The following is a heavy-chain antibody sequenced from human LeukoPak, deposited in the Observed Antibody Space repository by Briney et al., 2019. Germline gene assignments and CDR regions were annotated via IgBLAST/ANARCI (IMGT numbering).Heavy chain of an antibody. CDR1: GFTFSSYG. D-gene: IGHD3-10*01. CDR3: AKGALLRWFGELLPPNEYFEH. CDR2: IRYDGSNK. J-gene: IGHJ1*01. Sequence: GGSLRLSCAASGFTFSSYGMHWVRQAPGKGLEWVAFIRYDGSNKYYADSVKGRFTISRDNSKNTLYLQMNSLRAEDTAVYYCAKGALLRWFGELLPPNEYFEHWGQGTLVTVSS. V-gene: IGHV3-30*02.